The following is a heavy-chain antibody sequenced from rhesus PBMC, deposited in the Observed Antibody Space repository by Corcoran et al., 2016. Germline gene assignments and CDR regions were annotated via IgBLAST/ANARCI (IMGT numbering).Heavy chain of an antibody. D-gene: IGHD6-25*01. J-gene: IGHJ4*01. V-gene: IGHV4S10*01. Sequence: QVQLQESGPGVVKPSETLSLTCAVSGGSISDSYRWSWIRQPPGKGLEWIGYIYGSSTSTNYNPSLKSRFTISKDTSKNQFSLKLSSVTAADTAVYYCARVLAGDWGQGVLVTVSS. CDR1: GGSISDSYR. CDR3: ARVLAGD. CDR2: IYGSSTST.